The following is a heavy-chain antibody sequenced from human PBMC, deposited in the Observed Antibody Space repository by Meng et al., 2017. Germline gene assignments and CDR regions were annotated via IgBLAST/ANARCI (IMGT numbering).Heavy chain of an antibody. J-gene: IGHJ4*02. V-gene: IGHV3-30*01. CDR1: GFTFSSYA. Sequence: QVQLVESGGGLAQPGRPLRLSCAASGFTFSSYAMHWVRQAPGKGLEWVAVISYDGSNKYYADSVKGRFTISRDNSKNTLYLQMNSLRAEDTAVYYCAGGLMVNDYWGQGTLVTVSS. D-gene: IGHD3-10*01. CDR2: ISYDGSNK. CDR3: AGGLMVNDY.